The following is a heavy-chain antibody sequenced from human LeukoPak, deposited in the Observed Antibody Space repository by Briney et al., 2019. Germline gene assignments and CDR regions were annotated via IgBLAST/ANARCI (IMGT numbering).Heavy chain of an antibody. J-gene: IGHJ5*02. CDR3: AKVVSFGVVLQGFDP. Sequence: GGSLRLSCAASGFTFSDYYMSWVRQAPGKGLEWVSAISGSGGSTYYADSVKGRFTISRDNSKNTLYLQMNSLRAEDTAVYYCAKVVSFGVVLQGFDPWGQGTLVTVSS. CDR2: ISGSGGST. V-gene: IGHV3-23*01. CDR1: GFTFSDYY. D-gene: IGHD3-3*01.